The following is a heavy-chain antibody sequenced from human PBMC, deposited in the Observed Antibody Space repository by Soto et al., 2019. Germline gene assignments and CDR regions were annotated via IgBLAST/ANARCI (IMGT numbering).Heavy chain of an antibody. Sequence: QVQLQASGPGLVQPSETLSLTCTVSGGSITRYFWSWIRQAPGKGLQWIGHMYYSGRSDYNPSLKSRVTISVDTSKNQFSLRLNSVTAADTAVYYCATYDSPYYFMDVWGKGTTVTVSS. CDR3: ATYDSPYYFMDV. CDR1: GGSITRYF. V-gene: IGHV4-59*13. J-gene: IGHJ6*03. CDR2: MYYSGRS. D-gene: IGHD3-16*01.